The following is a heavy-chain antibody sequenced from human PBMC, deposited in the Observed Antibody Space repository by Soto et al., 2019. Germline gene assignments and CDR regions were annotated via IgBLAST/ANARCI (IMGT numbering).Heavy chain of an antibody. CDR2: ISYVGINK. Sequence: GGSLRLSWVAPGFPFSSYGIHWVRQAPGKGLEWVAAISYVGINKYYADSVKGRFIISRDNSKNTLYLQMNYLRAEDTAVYYCAKDLRYCSGWDGPHWGQGT. CDR3: AKDLRYCSGWDGPH. D-gene: IGHD6-19*01. J-gene: IGHJ4*02. CDR1: GFPFSSYG. V-gene: IGHV3-30*18.